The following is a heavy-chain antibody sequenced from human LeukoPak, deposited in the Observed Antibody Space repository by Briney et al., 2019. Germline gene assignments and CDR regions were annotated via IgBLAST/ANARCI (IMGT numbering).Heavy chain of an antibody. CDR3: ASSGYSYGYFDY. CDR2: ISYDGSNK. CDR1: GFTFSSYA. D-gene: IGHD5-18*01. V-gene: IGHV3-30-3*01. J-gene: IGHJ4*02. Sequence: PGGSLGLSCAASGFTFSSYAMHWVRQAPGKGLEWVAVISYDGSNKYSADSVKGRFTVSRDNAKNTLYLQMNSLRAEDTAVYYCASSGYSYGYFDYWGQGTLVTVSS.